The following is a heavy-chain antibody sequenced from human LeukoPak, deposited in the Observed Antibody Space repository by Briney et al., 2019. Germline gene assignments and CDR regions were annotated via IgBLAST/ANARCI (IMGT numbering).Heavy chain of an antibody. CDR2: ISGSGETT. Sequence: PGGSLRLSCAASGFTFRNHAMNWVRQAPGKGLEWVSVISGSGETTYYADSVKGRFTISRDNSKNTLYLQMNSLRAEDTAVYYCAKTTAGNSSGRYPGWPVDYWGQGTLVTVSS. CDR1: GFTFRNHA. D-gene: IGHD6-19*01. CDR3: AKTTAGNSSGRYPGWPVDY. V-gene: IGHV3-23*01. J-gene: IGHJ4*02.